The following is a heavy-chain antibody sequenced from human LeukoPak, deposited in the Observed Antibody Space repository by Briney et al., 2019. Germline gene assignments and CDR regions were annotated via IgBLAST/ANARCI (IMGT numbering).Heavy chain of an antibody. CDR3: ARGDDPSRSYYIFPYYGMDV. Sequence: GGSLRLSCAASGFTVSSNYMSWVRQAPGKGLEWVSVIYSGGSTYYADSVKGRFTISRDNSKNTLYLQMNSLRAEDTAVYYCARGDDPSRSYYIFPYYGMDVWGQGTTVTVSS. V-gene: IGHV3-66*01. CDR2: IYSGGST. CDR1: GFTVSSNY. J-gene: IGHJ6*02. D-gene: IGHD3-10*01.